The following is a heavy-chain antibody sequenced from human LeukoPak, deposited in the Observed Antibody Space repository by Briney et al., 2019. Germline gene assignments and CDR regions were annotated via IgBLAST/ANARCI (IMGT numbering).Heavy chain of an antibody. D-gene: IGHD3-10*01. CDR1: GGSISSSSYY. CDR2: IYYSGST. CDR3: VVRGVIWYYFDY. Sequence: KASETLSLTCTVSGGSISSSSYYWGWLRQPPGKGLEWIGSIYYSGSTYYNPSLKSRVTISVDTSKNQFSLKLSSVTAADTAVYYCVVRGVIWYYFDYWGQGTLVTVSS. V-gene: IGHV4-39*01. J-gene: IGHJ4*02.